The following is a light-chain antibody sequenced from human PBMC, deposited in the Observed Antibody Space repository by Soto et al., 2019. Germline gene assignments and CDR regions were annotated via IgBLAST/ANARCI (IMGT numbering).Light chain of an antibody. CDR3: SSYTSSRTWV. CDR1: SSDVGGYNY. Sequence: QSALTQPASVSGSPGQSITISCTGTSSDVGGYNYVSWYQQHPGKVPRLMIYEVANRPSGVSDRFSSSKSGNTASLTISGLQPEDEADYYCSSYTSSRTWVFGGGTQLTVL. CDR2: EVA. V-gene: IGLV2-14*01. J-gene: IGLJ3*02.